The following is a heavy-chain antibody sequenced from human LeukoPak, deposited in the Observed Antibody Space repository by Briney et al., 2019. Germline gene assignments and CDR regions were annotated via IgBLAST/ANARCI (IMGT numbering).Heavy chain of an antibody. CDR1: GFTFSTYG. D-gene: IGHD3-22*01. V-gene: IGHV3-21*01. CDR2: ISPSSYI. Sequence: GGSLRLSCAASGFTFSTYGMNWVRQAPGKGLEWVASISPSSYINYADSLKGRFTISRDNAKNSLYLQMNSLRVEDTAVYYCAREYYDSSGYSHDAFDIWGQGTVVTVS. J-gene: IGHJ3*02. CDR3: AREYYDSSGYSHDAFDI.